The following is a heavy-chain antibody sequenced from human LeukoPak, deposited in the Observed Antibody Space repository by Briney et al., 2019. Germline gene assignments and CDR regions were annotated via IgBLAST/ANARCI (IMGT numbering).Heavy chain of an antibody. CDR3: ARGGWLRFFDY. J-gene: IGHJ4*02. CDR2: INHSGST. V-gene: IGHV4-34*01. Sequence: PSETLSLTCTVSGGSISSYWSWIRQPAGKGLEWIGEINHSGSTNYNPSLKSRVTISVDTSKNQFSLKLSSVTAADTAVYYCARGGWLRFFDYWGQGTLVTVSS. CDR1: GGSISSY. D-gene: IGHD5-12*01.